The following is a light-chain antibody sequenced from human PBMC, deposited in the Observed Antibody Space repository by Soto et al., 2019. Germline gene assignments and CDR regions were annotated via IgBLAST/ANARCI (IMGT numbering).Light chain of an antibody. CDR3: QQRSKWPSIT. V-gene: IGKV3-11*01. Sequence: EIVLTQSPATLSLSPGERGTLSCRASQSVSSSFLAWYQQKPGQAPRLLIYDASNRATGIPARFSGSGSGTDFTLTISSLEPEDFAVYYCQQRSKWPSITFGGGIKVEIK. CDR2: DAS. CDR1: QSVSSSF. J-gene: IGKJ4*01.